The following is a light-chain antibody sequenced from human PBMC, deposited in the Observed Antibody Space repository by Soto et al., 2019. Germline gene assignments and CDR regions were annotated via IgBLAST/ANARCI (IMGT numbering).Light chain of an antibody. V-gene: IGKV1-27*01. CDR1: QGISNY. Sequence: DIQMTQSPSSLSASVGDRVTITCRASQGISNYLAWYQQKPGKVPKLLIYAASTLRSGVPSRFSGSGSGTDFSLTISSLKPEDVATYYCQKYNSAPMYTFGQGTKLEIK. CDR2: AAS. J-gene: IGKJ2*01. CDR3: QKYNSAPMYT.